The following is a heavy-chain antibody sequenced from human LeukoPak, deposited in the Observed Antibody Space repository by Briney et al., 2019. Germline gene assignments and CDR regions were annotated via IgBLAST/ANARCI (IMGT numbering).Heavy chain of an antibody. CDR3: ARAPERGTTDY. Sequence: PGGSLRLSCAASGFTFSSYWMSWVRQAPGKGLEWVVNIKQDGSEKYYVDSVKGRFTISRDNAKNSLYLQMNSLRAEDTAIYYCARAPERGTTDYWGQGTLVTVSS. CDR1: GFTFSSYW. D-gene: IGHD1-1*01. J-gene: IGHJ4*02. V-gene: IGHV3-7*01. CDR2: IKQDGSEK.